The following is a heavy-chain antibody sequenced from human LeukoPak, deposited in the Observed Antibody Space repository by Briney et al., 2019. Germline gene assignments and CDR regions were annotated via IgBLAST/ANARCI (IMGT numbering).Heavy chain of an antibody. CDR2: ISYDGSNK. CDR1: GFTFNSYG. CDR3: ARESGSGSYQRLDY. J-gene: IGHJ4*02. V-gene: IGHV3-30*03. Sequence: GRSLRLSCAASGFTFNSYGMHWVRQAPGKGLEWVTLISYDGSNKYYGDSVKGRFTISRDNSKNTLYLQMNSLRAEDTAVYYCARESGSGSYQRLDYWGQGTLVTVSS. D-gene: IGHD3-10*01.